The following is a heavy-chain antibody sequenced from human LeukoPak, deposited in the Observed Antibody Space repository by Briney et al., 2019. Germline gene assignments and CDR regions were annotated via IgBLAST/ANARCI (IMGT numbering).Heavy chain of an antibody. CDR2: ISGSGGST. D-gene: IGHD3-10*01. CDR1: GFTFSSYA. Sequence: GGSLRLSCAASGFTFSSYALSWVRQAPGKGLEWVSAISGSGGSTYYADSVKGRFTISRDNSKNTLYLQMNSLRAEDTAVYYCAKDVRLVRGVNYGSIIDYFDYWGQGTLVTVSS. CDR3: AKDVRLVRGVNYGSIIDYFDY. J-gene: IGHJ4*02. V-gene: IGHV3-23*01.